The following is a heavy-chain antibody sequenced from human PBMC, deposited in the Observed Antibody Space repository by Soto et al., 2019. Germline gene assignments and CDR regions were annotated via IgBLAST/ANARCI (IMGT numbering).Heavy chain of an antibody. CDR2: IYYSGST. D-gene: IGHD3-3*02. Sequence: PSETLSLTCTVSGGSLSSYYWSWIRQPPGKGLEWIGSIYYSGSTYYNPSLKSRVTISVDTSKNQFSLKLSSVTAADTAVYYCASPKIAFYNWFDPWGQGTLVTVSS. CDR1: GGSLSSYY. V-gene: IGHV4-39*01. J-gene: IGHJ5*02. CDR3: ASPKIAFYNWFDP.